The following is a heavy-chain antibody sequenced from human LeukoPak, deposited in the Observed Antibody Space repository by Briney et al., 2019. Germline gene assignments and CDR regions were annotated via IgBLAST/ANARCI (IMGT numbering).Heavy chain of an antibody. CDR3: ARANPTIDY. J-gene: IGHJ4*02. Sequence: GGSLRLSCAASGFSSSSYSMNWVRQTPGKGLEWVSSISSSSSYIYYADSVKGRFTISRDNAKNSLYPQMNSLRAEDTAVYYCARANPTIDYWGQGTLVTVSS. CDR1: GFSSSSYS. D-gene: IGHD2-2*01. V-gene: IGHV3-21*01. CDR2: ISSSSSYI.